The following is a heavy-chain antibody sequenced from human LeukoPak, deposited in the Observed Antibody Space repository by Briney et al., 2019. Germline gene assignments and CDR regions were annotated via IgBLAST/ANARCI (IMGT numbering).Heavy chain of an antibody. CDR2: INHSGST. CDR1: GGSFSGYY. CDR3: ARGRIVVVPAAISWFDP. Sequence: IPSETLSLTCAVYGGSFSGYYWSWIRQPPGKGLEWIGEINHSGSTNYNPSLKSRVTISVDTSKNQFSLKLSSVTAADTAVYYCARGRIVVVPAAISWFDPWGQGTLVTVSS. V-gene: IGHV4-34*01. J-gene: IGHJ5*02. D-gene: IGHD2-2*01.